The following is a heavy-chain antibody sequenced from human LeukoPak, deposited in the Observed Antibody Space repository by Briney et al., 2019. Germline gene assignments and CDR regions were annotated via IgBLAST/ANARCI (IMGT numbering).Heavy chain of an antibody. Sequence: GASVKVTCKASGYTFTGYYMHWVRQAPGQGLEWMGWINPNGGGTNYAQKIQGWVTMTRDTSISTAYMELSRLRSDDTAVYYCARENGSGSYEFDYWGQGTLVTVSS. V-gene: IGHV1-2*04. CDR1: GYTFTGYY. D-gene: IGHD3-10*01. J-gene: IGHJ4*02. CDR3: ARENGSGSYEFDY. CDR2: INPNGGGT.